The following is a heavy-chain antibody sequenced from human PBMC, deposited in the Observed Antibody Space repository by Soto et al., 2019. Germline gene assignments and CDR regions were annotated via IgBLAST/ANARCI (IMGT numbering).Heavy chain of an antibody. J-gene: IGHJ6*02. V-gene: IGHV1-46*01. D-gene: IGHD6-13*01. CDR1: GYTFTSYY. CDR2: INPSGGST. Sequence: ASVKVSCKASGYTFTSYYMHWVRQAPGQGLEWMGIINPSGGSTSYAQKFQGRVTMTTDTSTSTAYMELRSLRSDDTAVYYCARSEYSSSWEYYYGMDVWGQGTTVTVSS. CDR3: ARSEYSSSWEYYYGMDV.